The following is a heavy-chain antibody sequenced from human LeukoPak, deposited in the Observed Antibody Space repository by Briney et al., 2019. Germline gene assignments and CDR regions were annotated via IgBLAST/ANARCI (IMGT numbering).Heavy chain of an antibody. CDR2: IYSGGST. V-gene: IGHV3-53*01. CDR1: GFTVSSNY. D-gene: IGHD3-16*02. J-gene: IGHJ4*02. Sequence: GGSLRLSCAASGFTVSSNYISWVRQAPGKGLEWVSVIYSGGSTYYADSVKGRFTISRDNAENTLYLQMNSLRAEDTAVYYCARGTAGYHSSYFDYWGQGTLVTVSS. CDR3: ARGTAGYHSSYFDY.